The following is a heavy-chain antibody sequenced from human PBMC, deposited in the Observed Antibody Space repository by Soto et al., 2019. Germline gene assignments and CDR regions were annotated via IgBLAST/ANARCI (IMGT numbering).Heavy chain of an antibody. J-gene: IGHJ3*02. D-gene: IGHD1-26*01. V-gene: IGHV4-59*01. Sequence: PSETLSLTCTVSGGSISSYYWSWIRQPPGKGLEWIGYIYYSGSTNYNPSLKSRVTISVDTSKNQFSLKLSSVTAADTAVYYCVRATPIVGATAFDIQGQATMVTVSS. CDR1: GGSISSYY. CDR3: VRATPIVGATAFDI. CDR2: IYYSGST.